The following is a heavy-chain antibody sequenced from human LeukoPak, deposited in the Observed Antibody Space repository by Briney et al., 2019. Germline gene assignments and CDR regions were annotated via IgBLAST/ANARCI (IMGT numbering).Heavy chain of an antibody. J-gene: IGHJ4*02. Sequence: SETLSLTCAVYGGSFSGYYWSWIRQPPGKGLEWIGEINHSGSTNYNPSLKSRVTISVDTSNNQFSLKLSSVTAADTAVYYCATATPNIDYDIIEGFDYWGQGTLVTVSS. V-gene: IGHV4-34*01. CDR2: INHSGST. CDR3: ATATPNIDYDIIEGFDY. D-gene: IGHD4-17*01. CDR1: GGSFSGYY.